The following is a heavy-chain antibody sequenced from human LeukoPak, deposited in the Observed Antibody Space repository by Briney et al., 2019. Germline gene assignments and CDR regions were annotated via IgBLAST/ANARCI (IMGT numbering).Heavy chain of an antibody. D-gene: IGHD3-22*01. V-gene: IGHV4-39*07. CDR1: GGSISSSSYY. Sequence: PSETLSLTCTVSGGSISSSSYYWGWIRQPPGKGLEWIGSIYYSGSTYYNPSLKSRVTISVDTSKNQFSLKLSSVTAADTAVYYCARARSGYYGLDYWGQGTLVTVSS. CDR3: ARARSGYYGLDY. J-gene: IGHJ4*02. CDR2: IYYSGST.